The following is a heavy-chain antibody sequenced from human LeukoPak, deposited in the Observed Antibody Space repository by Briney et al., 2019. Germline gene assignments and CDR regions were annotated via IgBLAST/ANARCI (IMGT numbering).Heavy chain of an antibody. V-gene: IGHV1-46*01. D-gene: IGHD6-13*01. CDR2: INPSGGST. J-gene: IGHJ4*02. Sequence: ASVKVSCKASGYTFTSYYMHWVRQAPGQGLEWMGIINPSGGSTSYAQKFQGRVTITADKSTSTAYMELSSLRSEDTAVYYCAREDVAAAGSASDYWGQGTLVTVSS. CDR3: AREDVAAAGSASDY. CDR1: GYTFTSYY.